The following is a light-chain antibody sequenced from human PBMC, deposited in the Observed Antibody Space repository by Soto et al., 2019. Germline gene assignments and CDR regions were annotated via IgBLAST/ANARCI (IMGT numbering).Light chain of an antibody. CDR3: QQSHNTARPA. CDR2: AAS. Sequence: DIQMTQSPSSLSASVGDRVTITCRASQSISNYLNWYQQKPGKAPDLLIYAASILQNGVPSRFSGSGSGTDFTLTITSLQPEDFATYYCQQSHNTARPAFGGGTKVEIK. CDR1: QSISNY. J-gene: IGKJ4*01. V-gene: IGKV1-39*01.